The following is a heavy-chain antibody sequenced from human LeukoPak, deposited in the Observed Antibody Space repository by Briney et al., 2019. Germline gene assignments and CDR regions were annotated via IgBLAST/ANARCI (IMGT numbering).Heavy chain of an antibody. J-gene: IGHJ4*02. V-gene: IGHV1-2*02. Sequence: ASVKVSCKASGYTFTGYYMHWVRQAPGQGLGWMGWVNPNSGGTNYAQKFQGRVTMTRDTSISTAYMELSRLRSDDTAVYYCARDPYYGGNSPPPDWGQGTLVTVSS. CDR3: ARDPYYGGNSPPPD. D-gene: IGHD4-23*01. CDR2: VNPNSGGT. CDR1: GYTFTGYY.